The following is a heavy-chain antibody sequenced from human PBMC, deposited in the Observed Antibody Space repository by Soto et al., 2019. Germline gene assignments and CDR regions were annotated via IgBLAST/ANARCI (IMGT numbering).Heavy chain of an antibody. J-gene: IGHJ6*02. CDR1: GYTFTSYA. D-gene: IGHD1-26*01. Sequence: ASVKVSCKASGYTFTSYAMNWVRQAPGQGLEWMGWINTNTGNPTYAQGFTGRFVFSLDTSVSTAYLQICSLKAEDTAVYYCARDLLSMGATVHYYYYGMDVWGQGTTVTVSS. CDR2: INTNTGNP. V-gene: IGHV7-4-1*01. CDR3: ARDLLSMGATVHYYYYGMDV.